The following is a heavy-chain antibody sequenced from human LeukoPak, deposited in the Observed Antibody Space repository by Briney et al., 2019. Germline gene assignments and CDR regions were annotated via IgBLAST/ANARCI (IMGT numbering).Heavy chain of an antibody. J-gene: IGHJ4*02. Sequence: EASVKVSCKASGGTFSSYATSWVRQAPGQGLEWMGGIIPIFGTANYAQKFQGRVTITADESTSTAYMELSSLRSEDTAVYYCARGADSSGYSLDYFDYWGQGTLVTVSS. CDR3: ARGADSSGYSLDYFDY. CDR2: IIPIFGTA. D-gene: IGHD3-22*01. CDR1: GGTFSSYA. V-gene: IGHV1-69*13.